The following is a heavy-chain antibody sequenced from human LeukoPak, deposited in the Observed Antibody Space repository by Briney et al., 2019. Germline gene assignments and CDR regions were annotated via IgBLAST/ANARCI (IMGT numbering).Heavy chain of an antibody. CDR2: ISAYNGNT. V-gene: IGHV1-18*01. J-gene: IGHJ3*02. D-gene: IGHD6-13*01. CDR3: ARDGSSWVFDI. CDR1: GYTFSSYG. Sequence: ASVKVSRKASGYTFSSYGISWVRQAPEQGLEWMGWISAYNGNTNYAQKFQARVTMTTDTSTNTAYMELRSLRSDDTAVYYCARDGSSWVFDIWGQGTMVTVSS.